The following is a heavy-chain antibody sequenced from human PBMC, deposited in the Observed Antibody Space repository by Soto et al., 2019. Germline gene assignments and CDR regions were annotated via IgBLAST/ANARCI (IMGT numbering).Heavy chain of an antibody. D-gene: IGHD4-17*01. CDR3: ARRYGPGFDY. V-gene: IGHV4-59*08. CDR2: IYYSGST. Sequence: SDTLSLTCTVSGGSISSYYWSWIRQPPGKGLEWIGYIYYSGSTNYNPSLKSRVTISVDTSKNQFSLKLSSVTAADTAVYYCARRYGPGFDYWGQGTLVTVTS. CDR1: GGSISSYY. J-gene: IGHJ4*02.